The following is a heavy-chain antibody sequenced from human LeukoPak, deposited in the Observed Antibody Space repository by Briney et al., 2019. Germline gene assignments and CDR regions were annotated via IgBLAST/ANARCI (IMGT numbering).Heavy chain of an antibody. J-gene: IGHJ5*02. CDR1: GFTFSSYA. D-gene: IGHD1-26*01. V-gene: IGHV3-23*01. Sequence: GGSLRLSCAASGFTFSSYAMSWVRQAPGKGLEWVSAISGSGGSTYYADSVKGRFTISRDNSKNTLYLQMNSLRAEDTAVCYCARPVGATGDNWFDPWGQGTLVTVSS. CDR3: ARPVGATGDNWFDP. CDR2: ISGSGGST.